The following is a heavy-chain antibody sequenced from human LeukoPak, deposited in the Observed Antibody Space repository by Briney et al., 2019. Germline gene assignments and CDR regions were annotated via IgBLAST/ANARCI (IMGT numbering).Heavy chain of an antibody. CDR1: GFTFSSYW. CDR3: ARITGTIDCSSATCPADY. V-gene: IGHV3-7*01. CDR2: IKQDGSEK. Sequence: GGSLRLSCAASGFTFSSYWMSWVRQAPGKGLEWVANIKQDGSEKYYVDSVKGRFTISRDNAKNSLYLQMNSLRAEDTAVYYCARITGTIDCSSATCPADYWGQGTLVTVSS. D-gene: IGHD2-2*01. J-gene: IGHJ4*02.